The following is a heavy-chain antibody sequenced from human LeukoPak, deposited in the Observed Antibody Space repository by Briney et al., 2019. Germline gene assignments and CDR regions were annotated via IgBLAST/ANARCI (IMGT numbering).Heavy chain of an antibody. Sequence: GGSLRLSCAASGFTFSGYAMSWVRQAPGTGLEWVSTISGSAVYTYYADSVKGRFTVSRDNSKNTLYLQMNSRGVDDTAVYYCAKRDSGGSSGLDFWGQGTLVTVSS. J-gene: IGHJ4*02. D-gene: IGHD6-19*01. CDR1: GFTFSGYA. CDR3: AKRDSGGSSGLDF. CDR2: ISGSAVYT. V-gene: IGHV3-23*01.